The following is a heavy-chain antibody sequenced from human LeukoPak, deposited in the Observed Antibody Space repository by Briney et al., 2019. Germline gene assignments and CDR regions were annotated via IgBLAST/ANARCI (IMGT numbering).Heavy chain of an antibody. CDR1: GYSFTSYW. CDR2: IYPGDSDT. CDR3: ARQDIVVVPAAIPPDYYYYMDV. D-gene: IGHD2-2*02. V-gene: IGHV5-51*01. Sequence: GESLKISCKGSGYSFTSYWIGWVRQMPGKGLEWMGIIYPGDSDTRYSPSFQGQVTISADESISTAYLQWSSLKASDTAMYYCARQDIVVVPAAIPPDYYYYMDVWGKGTTVTVSS. J-gene: IGHJ6*03.